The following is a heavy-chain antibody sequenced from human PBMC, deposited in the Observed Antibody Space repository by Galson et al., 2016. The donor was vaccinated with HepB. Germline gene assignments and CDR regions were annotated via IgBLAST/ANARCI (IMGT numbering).Heavy chain of an antibody. D-gene: IGHD3-10*01. J-gene: IGHJ5*02. CDR2: INYSGRT. V-gene: IGHV4-61*01. CDR3: ARQNEGRWTVWYDP. CDR1: GDSVSSGSYY. Sequence: SETLSLTCTVSGDSVSSGSYYWSWIRQPPGKGLEWIGSINYSGRTNHNLALKSRVTISADTSKNQISLRLSSVTAADTAVYYCARQNEGRWTVWYDPWGQGTLVTVSS.